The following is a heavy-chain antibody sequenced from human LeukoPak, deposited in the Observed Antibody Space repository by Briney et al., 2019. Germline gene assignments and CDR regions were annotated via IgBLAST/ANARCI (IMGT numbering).Heavy chain of an antibody. Sequence: GGSLRLSCAASGFTFSNYGMNWVRQAPGKGLEWVAVIWYDGSNKYYADSVKGRFTISRDNSKNTLYLQMNSLRAEDTAVYYCARDGDISGSYLGYWGQGTLVTVSS. V-gene: IGHV3-33*08. CDR3: ARDGDISGSYLGY. J-gene: IGHJ4*02. CDR1: GFTFSNYG. D-gene: IGHD1-26*01. CDR2: IWYDGSNK.